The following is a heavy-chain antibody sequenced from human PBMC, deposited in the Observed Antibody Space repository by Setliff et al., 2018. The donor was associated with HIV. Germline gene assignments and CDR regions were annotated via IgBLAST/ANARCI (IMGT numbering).Heavy chain of an antibody. V-gene: IGHV1-46*01. CDR2: INPHGGST. J-gene: IGHJ4*02. D-gene: IGHD3-3*01. CDR1: GYTFSSYS. Sequence: ASVKVSCKASGYTFSSYSLHWVRQAPGQGLEWMGVINPHGGSTNYAQKFQGRVTMTRDTSTCTVYMELSSLRSDDTAVYYCARLRPTAFFDYWGQGTLVTVSS. CDR3: ARLRPTAFFDY.